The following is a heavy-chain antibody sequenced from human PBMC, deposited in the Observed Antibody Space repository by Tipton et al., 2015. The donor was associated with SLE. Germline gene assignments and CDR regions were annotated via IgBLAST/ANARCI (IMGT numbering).Heavy chain of an antibody. V-gene: IGHV4-31*03. CDR3: ARDRGAASYYDSSGPLDL. Sequence: TLSLTCTVSGGSIGSGNYYWTWIRKHPGKVPEWIGYIYYTETTSYNPSLKSRVTMSLDMFKNDFSLTLTSVTAADTAVYYGARDRGAASYYDSSGPLDLWGQGILVIVSS. CDR1: GGSIGSGNYY. J-gene: IGHJ1*01. D-gene: IGHD3-22*01. CDR2: IYYTETT.